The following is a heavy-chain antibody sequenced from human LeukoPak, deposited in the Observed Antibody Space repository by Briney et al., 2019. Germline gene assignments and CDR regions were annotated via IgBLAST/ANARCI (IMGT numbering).Heavy chain of an antibody. Sequence: GGSLRLSCAASGFTFSSYAMSWVRQAPGKGLEWVSAISGSGGSTYYADSVKGRFTIPRDNSKNTLYLQMNSLRAEDTAVYYCAKGGLYSSSWYKYWGQGTLVTVSS. V-gene: IGHV3-23*01. CDR1: GFTFSSYA. D-gene: IGHD6-13*01. CDR2: ISGSGGST. CDR3: AKGGLYSSSWYKY. J-gene: IGHJ4*02.